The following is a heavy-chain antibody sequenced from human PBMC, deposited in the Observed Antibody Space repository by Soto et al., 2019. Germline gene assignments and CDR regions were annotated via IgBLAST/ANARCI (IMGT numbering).Heavy chain of an antibody. CDR2: ISGSDGKT. D-gene: IGHD3-3*01. J-gene: IGHJ4*02. Sequence: GGSLRLSCAASGFSFGSYALSWVRQAPGKGLEWASTISGSDGKTFYADSVKGRFSISRDTSQSTLYLQMNSLRADDTAMYYCARWSYLDYWGQGTRVTVSS. CDR3: ARWSYLDY. V-gene: IGHV3-23*01. CDR1: GFSFGSYA.